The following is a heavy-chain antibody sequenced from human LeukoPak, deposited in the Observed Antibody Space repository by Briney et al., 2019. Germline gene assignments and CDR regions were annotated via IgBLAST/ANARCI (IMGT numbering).Heavy chain of an antibody. CDR3: AKGDYSYGFSYYYGMDV. Sequence: PGRSLRLSCAASGFSFSAYGMHWVRQAPGKGLEWVAVISYDGSNKYYADSVKGRFTISRDNSKNTLYLQMNSLRAEDTAVYYCAKGDYSYGFSYYYGMDVWGQGTTVTVSS. CDR1: GFSFSAYG. D-gene: IGHD5-18*01. J-gene: IGHJ6*02. V-gene: IGHV3-30*18. CDR2: ISYDGSNK.